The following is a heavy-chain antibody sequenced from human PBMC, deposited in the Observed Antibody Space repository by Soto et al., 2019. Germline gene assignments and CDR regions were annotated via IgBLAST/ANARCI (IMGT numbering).Heavy chain of an antibody. CDR3: AKEVVSGYPANWFDS. V-gene: IGHV3-30*18. J-gene: IGHJ5*01. CDR1: GVTLSSYG. D-gene: IGHD3-3*01. Sequence: GGSLRLSCGASGVTLSSYGNHLARLAPGKGLEWVALISHDGTNRYYADSVKGRFTISRDNSKNTLYLQMDSLRTEDTAVYYCAKEVVSGYPANWFDSWGQGTLVTVSS. CDR2: ISHDGTNR.